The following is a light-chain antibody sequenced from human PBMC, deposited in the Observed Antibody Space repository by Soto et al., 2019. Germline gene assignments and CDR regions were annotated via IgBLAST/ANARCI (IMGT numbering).Light chain of an antibody. J-gene: IGLJ2*01. CDR1: SSDIGAYNY. Sequence: QSVLTQPRSVSGSPGQSVTISCTGSSSDIGAYNYVSWYQQHPGKAPKLMIYDVTKRPSGVPDRFSGSKSSNTASLTISGLQADDEADYYCCSYAGSYIFVFGGGTKVTVL. CDR2: DVT. V-gene: IGLV2-11*01. CDR3: CSYAGSYIFV.